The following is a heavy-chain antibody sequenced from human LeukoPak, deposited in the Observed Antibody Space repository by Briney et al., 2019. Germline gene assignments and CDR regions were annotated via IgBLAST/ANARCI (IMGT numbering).Heavy chain of an antibody. CDR2: MYYSGST. CDR3: DGCSTGSSSNCLGNWFYP. V-gene: IGHV4-59*01. CDR1: GGSITVYF. Sequence: SETLSLTCTVSGGSITVYFWSWIRQPPGKGLEWIGYMYYSGSTNYNPSLKSRVTISVETSKNQFSLKLSAVNAADTAVYARDGCSTGSSSNCLGNWFYPWGQGTLVTVSS. D-gene: IGHD2-2*01. J-gene: IGHJ5*02.